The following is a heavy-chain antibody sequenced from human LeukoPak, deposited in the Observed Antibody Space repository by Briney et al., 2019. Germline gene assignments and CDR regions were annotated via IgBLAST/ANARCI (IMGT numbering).Heavy chain of an antibody. CDR2: INHSGST. D-gene: IGHD2-15*01. Sequence: SETLSLTCAVYGGSFSGYYWSWIRQPPGKGLEWIGEINHSGSTNYNPSLKSRVTISVDTSKNLFSLKLSSVTAADTAVYYCARARGPYCSGGSCYAGHYYYYMDVWGKGTTVTVSS. CDR3: ARARGPYCSGGSCYAGHYYYYMDV. CDR1: GGSFSGYY. J-gene: IGHJ6*03. V-gene: IGHV4-34*01.